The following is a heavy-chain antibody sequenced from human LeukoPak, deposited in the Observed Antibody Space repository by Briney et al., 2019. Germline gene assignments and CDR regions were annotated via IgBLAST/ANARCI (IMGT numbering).Heavy chain of an antibody. Sequence: GGSLRLSCAASGFTFSTYWMHWVRQAPGTGLVWVSRINSDSSSTTYADSVKGRFTISRDNAKNTLSLQMNSLRAEDTAVYYCTRQQPDAFDIWGPGTIVTSST. CDR3: TRQQPDAFDI. J-gene: IGHJ3*02. D-gene: IGHD6-13*01. CDR2: INSDSSST. CDR1: GFTFSTYW. V-gene: IGHV3-74*01.